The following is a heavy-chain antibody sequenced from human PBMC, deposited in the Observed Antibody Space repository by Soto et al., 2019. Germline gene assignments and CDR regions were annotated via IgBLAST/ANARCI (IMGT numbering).Heavy chain of an antibody. J-gene: IGHJ4*02. CDR1: GFTFSSYG. V-gene: IGHV3-30*18. Sequence: GGSLRLSCAASGFTFSSYGTHWVRQAPGKGLEWVAVISYDGSNKYYADSVKGRFTISRDNSKNTLYLQMNSLRAEDTAVYYCAKERTGSSYYFDYWGQGTLVTVSS. D-gene: IGHD3-10*01. CDR2: ISYDGSNK. CDR3: AKERTGSSYYFDY.